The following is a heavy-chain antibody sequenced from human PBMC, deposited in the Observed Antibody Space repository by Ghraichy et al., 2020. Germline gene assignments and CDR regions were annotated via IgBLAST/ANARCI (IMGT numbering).Heavy chain of an antibody. J-gene: IGHJ6*02. CDR3: TYGDPYYYYGMDV. V-gene: IGHV3-15*01. Sequence: GGSLRLSCAASGFTFSNAWMSWVRQAPGKGLEWVGHIKRKTDGGTTDYAAPVKGRFTISRDDSKNTLYVQMNSLKTEDTAIYYCTYGDPYYYYGMDVWGQGTPVTVSS. CDR1: GFTFSNAW. CDR2: IKRKTDGGTT. D-gene: IGHD4-17*01.